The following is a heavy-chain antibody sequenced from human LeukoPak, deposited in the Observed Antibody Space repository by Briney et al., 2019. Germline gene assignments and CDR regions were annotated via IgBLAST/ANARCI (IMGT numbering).Heavy chain of an antibody. CDR2: IYYSGST. CDR1: GGSISSSSYY. D-gene: IGHD4-11*01. V-gene: IGHV4-39*07. J-gene: IGHJ5*02. Sequence: SETLSLTCTVSGGSISSSSYYWGWIRQPPGKGLEWIGSIYYSGSTYYNPSLKSRVTISVDTSKNQFSLKLSSVTAADTAVYYCARDLHRLQPRGFDPWGQGTLVTVSS. CDR3: ARDLHRLQPRGFDP.